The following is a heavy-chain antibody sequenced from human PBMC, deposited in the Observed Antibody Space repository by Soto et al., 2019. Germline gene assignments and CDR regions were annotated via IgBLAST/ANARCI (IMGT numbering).Heavy chain of an antibody. J-gene: IGHJ4*02. V-gene: IGHV1-2*02. CDR3: ARGDYGTGGYPFPYFDY. CDR1: GYIFTCYY. Sequence: GXSGKVSCKASGYIFTCYYIHWVRQAPGQGLEWMGWINPDSGATNYAQNFQGRVTLTSDTSISTASMDLTSLTSDDTAVYYCARGDYGTGGYPFPYFDYWGQGTLVTVSS. CDR2: INPDSGAT. D-gene: IGHD2-8*02.